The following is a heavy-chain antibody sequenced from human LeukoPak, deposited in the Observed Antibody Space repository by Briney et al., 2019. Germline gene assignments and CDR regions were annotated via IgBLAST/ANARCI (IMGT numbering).Heavy chain of an antibody. CDR3: ARERDIGYCSSTSCYARGYYYMDV. D-gene: IGHD2-2*01. CDR1: GGSISSYY. CDR2: IYTSGST. J-gene: IGHJ6*03. V-gene: IGHV4-4*07. Sequence: SETLSLTCTVSGGSISSYYWSWIRQPAGKGLEWIGRIYTSGSTNYNPSLKSRVTMSVDTSKNQFSLKLSSVTAADTAVYYCARERDIGYCSSTSCYARGYYYMDVWGKGTTVTVSS.